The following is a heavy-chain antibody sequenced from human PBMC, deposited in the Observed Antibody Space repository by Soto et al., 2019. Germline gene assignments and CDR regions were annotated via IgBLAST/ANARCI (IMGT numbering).Heavy chain of an antibody. J-gene: IGHJ6*02. D-gene: IGHD3-10*01. Sequence: QVQLVESGGGVVQPGRSLRLSCAASGFTFSSYGMHWVRQAPGKGLEWVAVISYDGSNKYYADSVKGRFTISRDNSKKTRYLQLNSRGAEDTAVYYRAKDRLGDGMDVWGQGSTVTVSS. CDR3: AKDRLGDGMDV. CDR1: GFTFSSYG. V-gene: IGHV3-30*18. CDR2: ISYDGSNK.